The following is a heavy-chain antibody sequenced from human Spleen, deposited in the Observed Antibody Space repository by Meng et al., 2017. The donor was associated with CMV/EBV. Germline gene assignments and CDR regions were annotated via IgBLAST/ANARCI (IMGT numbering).Heavy chain of an antibody. J-gene: IGHJ2*01. Sequence: CTGSRFTFSTYWIAWRRQKPGKGPEWMGIIHPSDSDTRYSPSFQGQVTFSVDNSISTAYLRWRSLKVSDTAMYYCATQVDSSSLDFGLWGRGSLVTVSS. CDR1: RFTFSTYW. CDR2: IHPSDSDT. CDR3: ATQVDSSSLDFGL. V-gene: IGHV5-51*01. D-gene: IGHD2-2*01.